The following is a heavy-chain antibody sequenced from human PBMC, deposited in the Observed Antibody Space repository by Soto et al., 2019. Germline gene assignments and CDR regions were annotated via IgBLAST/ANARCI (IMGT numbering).Heavy chain of an antibody. CDR1: GFTFSGSA. CDR3: AKDRPVKARSGSLSS. Sequence: EVQLVESGGGLVQPGGSLKLSCAASGFTFSGSAMHWVRQASGKGLEWVGRIRSKANSYATAYAASVKGRFTISRDDLKDTAYLQMNSLGDEDTAMYYCAKDRPVKARSGSLSSWGQGTLVTVSS. V-gene: IGHV3-73*02. CDR2: IRSKANSYAT. J-gene: IGHJ5*02. D-gene: IGHD1-26*01.